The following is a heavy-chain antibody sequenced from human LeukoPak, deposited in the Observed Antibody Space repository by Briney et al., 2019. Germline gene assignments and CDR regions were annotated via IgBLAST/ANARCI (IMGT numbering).Heavy chain of an antibody. CDR2: INPSGGST. J-gene: IGHJ4*02. CDR3: ARWDSSGYVIDY. D-gene: IGHD3-22*01. V-gene: IGHV1-46*01. Sequence: ASVKVSCKASGYTFTSYYMHWVRQAPGQGLEWMGIINPSGGSTSYAQKFQGRVTMTRDTSTSTVYMELSSLRSEDTAVYYRARWDSSGYVIDYWGQGTLVTVSS. CDR1: GYTFTSYY.